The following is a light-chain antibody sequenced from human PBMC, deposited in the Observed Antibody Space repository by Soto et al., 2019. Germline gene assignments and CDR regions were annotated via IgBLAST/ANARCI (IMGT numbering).Light chain of an antibody. CDR3: LQDYNYPLT. Sequence: AIQMAQSPSSLSASVGDRVTITCRASQGIGNDVGWFQQKPGKAPKLLIYAAATLQSGVPSRFSGSRSGTDFTLTISRLQTEDFATYYCLQDYNYPLTFGGGTKVEIK. J-gene: IGKJ4*01. V-gene: IGKV1-6*02. CDR2: AAA. CDR1: QGIGND.